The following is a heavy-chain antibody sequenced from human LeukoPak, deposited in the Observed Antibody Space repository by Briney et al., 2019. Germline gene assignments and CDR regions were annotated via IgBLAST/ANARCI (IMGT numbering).Heavy chain of an antibody. D-gene: IGHD2-21*02. CDR2: IIPILGIA. Sequence: SVKISSKASGGTFSSYAISCGRQAPGQGLEWRGKIIPILGIANYAQKFQGRVTITADKSTSTGYMELSSLRSEDTAVYYCARGIVVVTAIPYYYYYGMDVWGQGTTVTVSS. CDR3: ARGIVVVTAIPYYYYYGMDV. J-gene: IGHJ6*02. CDR1: GGTFSSYA. V-gene: IGHV1-69*04.